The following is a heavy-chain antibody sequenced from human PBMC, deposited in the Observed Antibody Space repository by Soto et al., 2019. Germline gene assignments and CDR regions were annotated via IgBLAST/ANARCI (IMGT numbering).Heavy chain of an antibody. CDR1: GYTFTRYT. D-gene: IGHD2-15*01. CDR2: INPDNGNT. V-gene: IGHV1-3*01. J-gene: IGHJ5*02. Sequence: ASVKVSCKASGYTFTRYTMNWVRQAPGQRLEWMGWINPDNGNTKSSQKFQDRVIITRDTTASTAYMDLSSLRSEDTAVYYCARGIATGQLDPWGQGTLVTVSS. CDR3: ARGIATGQLDP.